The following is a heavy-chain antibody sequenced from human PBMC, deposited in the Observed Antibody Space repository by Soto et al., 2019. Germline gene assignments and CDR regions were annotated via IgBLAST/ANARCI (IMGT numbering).Heavy chain of an antibody. CDR2: IYSSGNT. J-gene: IGHJ5*02. Sequence: SETLSLTCTVSGGTISGYYWTWIRQPAGKGLEWIGRIYSSGNTKYNPSLQSRVTMSLDTSNNQFSLRLTSVTAADTAVYYCARGQRFSDWFDPWGQGTLVTVSS. CDR1: GGTISGYY. D-gene: IGHD3-3*01. CDR3: ARGQRFSDWFDP. V-gene: IGHV4-4*07.